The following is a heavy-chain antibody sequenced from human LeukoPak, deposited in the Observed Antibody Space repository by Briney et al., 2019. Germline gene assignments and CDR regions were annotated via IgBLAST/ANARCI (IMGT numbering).Heavy chain of an antibody. D-gene: IGHD1-26*01. CDR2: INPTSGGS. V-gene: IGHV1-2*02. CDR1: GYTFSGYY. CDR3: ARGDYESELPSHFDY. J-gene: IGHJ4*02. Sequence: GASVKVSCKASGYTFSGYYIHWVRQAPGQGLGWMGWINPTSGGSKYAQKFQGRVTMTRDTSITTAYMELNRLTSADTAVFYCARGDYESELPSHFDYWGQGALVTVSS.